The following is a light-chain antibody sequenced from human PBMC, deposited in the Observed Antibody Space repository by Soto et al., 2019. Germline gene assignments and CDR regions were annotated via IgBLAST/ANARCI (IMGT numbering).Light chain of an antibody. J-gene: IGKJ4*01. CDR1: QSIISN. CDR2: GAS. Sequence: EIVMTQSPATLSLSPGERATLSCRASQSIISNLAWYQQKPGQAPRLLIFGASYRATGIPARFSGSGSGTEFNLTISSLQSEDFAVYFCQQYDDWLRLTVGGGTKVDIK. CDR3: QQYDDWLRLT. V-gene: IGKV3D-15*01.